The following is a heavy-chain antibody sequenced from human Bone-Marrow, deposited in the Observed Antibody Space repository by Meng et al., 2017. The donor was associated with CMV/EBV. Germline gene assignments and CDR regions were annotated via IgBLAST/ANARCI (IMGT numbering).Heavy chain of an antibody. CDR1: GNTFTSYY. CDR3: ARDSVGTTAMEYLQH. D-gene: IGHD1-1*01. V-gene: IGHV1-2*02. J-gene: IGHJ1*01. Sequence: ASVKVSCKASGNTFTSYYINWVRQAPGQGLEWMGWINPNSGGTNYAQKFQGRVTMTRDTSISTAYMELSSLRSEDTAVYYCARDSVGTTAMEYLQHWGQGTLVTVSS. CDR2: INPNSGGT.